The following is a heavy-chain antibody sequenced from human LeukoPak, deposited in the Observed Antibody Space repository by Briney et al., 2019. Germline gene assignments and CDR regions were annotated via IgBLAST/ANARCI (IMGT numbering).Heavy chain of an antibody. J-gene: IGHJ4*02. CDR3: AKGGELGYCSGGSCYGDPYYFDY. CDR1: GFTFSSYA. D-gene: IGHD2-15*01. CDR2: ISGSGGST. Sequence: GGSLRLSCAASGFTFSSYAMSWVRQAPGKGLEWVSAISGSGGSTYYADSVKGRFTISRDNSKNTLYLQMNSLRAEDTAVYYCAKGGELGYCSGGSCYGDPYYFDYWGQGTLVTVSS. V-gene: IGHV3-23*01.